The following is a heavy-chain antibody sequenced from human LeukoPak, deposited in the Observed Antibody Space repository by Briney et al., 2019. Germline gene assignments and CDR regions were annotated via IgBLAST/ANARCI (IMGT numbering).Heavy chain of an antibody. CDR1: GYTFTGYY. V-gene: IGHV1-2*02. J-gene: IGHJ4*02. Sequence: ASVKVSCKASGYTFTGYYMHWVRQAPGQGLEWMGWINPNSGGTNYAQKFQGRVTMTRDTSISTAYMELSRLRSDDTAVYYCARLYYYDSSGYYYTPFDYWGQGTLVTVSS. D-gene: IGHD3-22*01. CDR3: ARLYYYDSSGYYYTPFDY. CDR2: INPNSGGT.